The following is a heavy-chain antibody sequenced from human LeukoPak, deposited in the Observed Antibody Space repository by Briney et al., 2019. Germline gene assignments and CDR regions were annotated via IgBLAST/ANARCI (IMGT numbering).Heavy chain of an antibody. CDR1: GFTFSTSW. J-gene: IGHJ4*02. Sequence: QPGGSLRLSCAASGFTFSTSWMSWVRQAPGKGVEWVANIKEDGSEKWYMDSVKGRFTISRDNAKNSLYLQMNSLRAEDTAVFYYAKGDYFDYWGQGTLVTVSS. CDR3: AKGDYFDY. CDR2: IKEDGSEK. D-gene: IGHD3-16*01. V-gene: IGHV3-7*01.